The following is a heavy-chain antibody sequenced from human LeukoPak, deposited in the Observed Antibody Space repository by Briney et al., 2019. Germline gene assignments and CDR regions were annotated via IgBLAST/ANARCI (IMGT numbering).Heavy chain of an antibody. CDR1: GFTFSDYA. D-gene: IGHD5-12*01. CDR3: AKGDMPIVARALDY. J-gene: IGHJ4*02. V-gene: IGHV3-23*01. CDR2: LSGSGGST. Sequence: GXXLRLSCAASGFTFSDYAMNWVRQAPGKGLEWVSALSGSGGSTYYADSVEGRFTISRKNYENTLYLQMSRLRAEDTAVYYCAKGDMPIVARALDYWGQGTLVTVSS.